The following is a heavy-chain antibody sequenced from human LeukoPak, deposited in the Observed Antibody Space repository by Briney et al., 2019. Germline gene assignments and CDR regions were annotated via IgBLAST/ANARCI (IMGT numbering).Heavy chain of an antibody. CDR3: ARELHVERDDY. CDR2: ISANDGKT. J-gene: IGHJ4*02. V-gene: IGHV1-18*01. Sequence: ASVKVSCKASGGTFSSYAISWVRQAPGQGLEWMGWISANDGKTHYSEKHQGRVTMSTDTVTSTAYMELRSLRSDDTAVYYCARELHVERDDYWGQGTLVTVSS. D-gene: IGHD1-1*01. CDR1: GGTFSSYA.